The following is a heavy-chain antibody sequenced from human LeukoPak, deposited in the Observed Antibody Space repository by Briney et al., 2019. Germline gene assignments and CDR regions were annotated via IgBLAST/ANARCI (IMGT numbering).Heavy chain of an antibody. CDR1: GGSISSGGYY. J-gene: IGHJ4*02. CDR3: ARGRYYNVFFDY. D-gene: IGHD3-10*01. Sequence: SETLSLTCTVSGGSISSGGYYWSWIRQHPGKGLEWIGYIYYSGSTYYNPSLKSRVTISVDTSKNQFSLKLSSVTAADTAAYYCARGRYYNVFFDYWGQGTLVTVSS. V-gene: IGHV4-31*03. CDR2: IYYSGST.